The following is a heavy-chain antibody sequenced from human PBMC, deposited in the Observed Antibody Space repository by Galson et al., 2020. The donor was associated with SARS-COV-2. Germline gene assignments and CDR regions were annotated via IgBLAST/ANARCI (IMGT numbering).Heavy chain of an antibody. D-gene: IGHD3-9*01. CDR2: ISGSGGST. V-gene: IGHV3-23*01. CDR3: AKDRGYFDWLVGSDFGGSFDY. J-gene: IGHJ4*02. CDR1: GFTFSSYA. Sequence: GGSLRLSCAASGFTFSSYAMSWVRQAPGKGLEWVSAISGSGGSTYYADSVKGRFTISRDNSKNTLYLQMNSLRAEDTAVYYCAKDRGYFDWLVGSDFGGSFDYWGQGTLVTVSS.